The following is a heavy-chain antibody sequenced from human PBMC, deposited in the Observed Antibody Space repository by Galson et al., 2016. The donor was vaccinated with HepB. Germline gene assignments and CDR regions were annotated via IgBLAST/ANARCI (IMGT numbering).Heavy chain of an antibody. J-gene: IGHJ3*01. CDR3: AKEKDSFQVQTPPDAFDV. D-gene: IGHD3-10*01. CDR1: GFNFGDYT. CDR2: ISRKSGDM. V-gene: IGHV3-9*01. Sequence: SLRLSCAASGFNFGDYTMHWVRLAPGKGLEWVTGISRKSGDMPYADSVKGRFTISRDNAKNSVYLQMNSVTTEDTALYYCAKEKDSFQVQTPPDAFDVWGQGTTVTVSS.